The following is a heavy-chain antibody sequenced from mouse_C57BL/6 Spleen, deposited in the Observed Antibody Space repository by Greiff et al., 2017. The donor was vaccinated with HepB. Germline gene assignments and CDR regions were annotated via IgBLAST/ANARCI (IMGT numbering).Heavy chain of an antibody. J-gene: IGHJ4*01. CDR1: GFTFSSYA. Sequence: DVKLVESGGGLVKPGGSLKLSCAASGFTFSSYAMSWVRQTPEKRLEWVATISAGGSYTYYPDNVKGRYTISRDNAKNNLYLQMSHLKSEDTAMYYCAREPRTAQAAMDYWGQGTSVTVSS. D-gene: IGHD3-2*02. CDR3: AREPRTAQAAMDY. V-gene: IGHV5-4*01. CDR2: ISAGGSYT.